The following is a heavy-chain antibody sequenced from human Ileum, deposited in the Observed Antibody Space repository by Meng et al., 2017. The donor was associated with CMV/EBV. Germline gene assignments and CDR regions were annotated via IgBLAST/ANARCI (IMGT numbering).Heavy chain of an antibody. CDR2: ISYDGRNK. V-gene: IGHV3-30*09. CDR1: GFTFSTYA. D-gene: IGHD2-15*01. J-gene: IGHJ6*02. Sequence: GGSLRLSCAASGFTFSTYAMHWVRQAPGKGLEWVAIISYDGRNKYSADSVKGRFAISIDKPMNTLYLQMNSLRAEDTAVYYCARAIGGKPYYYYGLDVWGQGTMVTVSS. CDR3: ARAIGGKPYYYYGLDV.